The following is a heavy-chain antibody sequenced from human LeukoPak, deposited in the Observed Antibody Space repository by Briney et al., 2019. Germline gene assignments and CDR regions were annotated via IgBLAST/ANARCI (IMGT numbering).Heavy chain of an antibody. V-gene: IGHV3-11*06. Sequence: GGSLRLSCAASGFTFSDYHMSWIRQAPGKGLEWVSYISSSSSYTNYADSVKGRFTISRDNAKNSLYLQMNSLRAEDTAVYYCARLYGDYRGPVGYWGQGTLVTVSS. CDR1: GFTFSDYH. CDR2: ISSSSSYT. CDR3: ARLYGDYRGPVGY. D-gene: IGHD4-17*01. J-gene: IGHJ4*02.